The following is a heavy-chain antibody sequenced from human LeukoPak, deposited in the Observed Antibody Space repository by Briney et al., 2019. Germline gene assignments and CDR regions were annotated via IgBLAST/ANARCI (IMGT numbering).Heavy chain of an antibody. J-gene: IGHJ4*02. CDR3: ARGIPGYFGTSGYYYEY. V-gene: IGHV4-59*12. CDR2: IYYSGST. Sequence: SETLSLTCTVSGGSISSYYWSWIRQPPGKGLEWIGYIYYSGSTNYNPSLKSRVTISVDKSKNQFSLKLSSVTAADTAVYYCARGIPGYFGTSGYYYEYWGQGTLVTVSS. CDR1: GGSISSYY. D-gene: IGHD3-22*01.